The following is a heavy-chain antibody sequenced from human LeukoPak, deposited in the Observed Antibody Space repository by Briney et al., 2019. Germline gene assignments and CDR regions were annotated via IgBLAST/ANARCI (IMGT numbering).Heavy chain of an antibody. CDR2: IYYGGST. V-gene: IGHV4-59*01. D-gene: IGHD2-15*01. J-gene: IGHJ4*02. CDR3: ARLLAGCPGGRCRAHFDY. CDR1: GDSINSNY. Sequence: SEALSLTCSVSGDSINSNYWSWMRQPPGKGLEWIGYIYYGGSTNYNPSLKSRVSMSVDTSKNQFSLNLSSVTAADTAVYHCARLLAGCPGGRCRAHFDYWGQGTLVTVSS.